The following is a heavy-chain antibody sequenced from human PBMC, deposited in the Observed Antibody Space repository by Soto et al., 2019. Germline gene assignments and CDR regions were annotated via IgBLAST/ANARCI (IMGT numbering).Heavy chain of an antibody. CDR3: GKGLGKYTYGLGDWLDP. CDR2: ISYDGSNK. J-gene: IGHJ5*02. D-gene: IGHD3-10*01. V-gene: IGHV3-30*18. CDR1: GFSFRSSG. Sequence: QVQLVQSGGGVVQPGKSLRLSCVASGFSFRSSGMDWVRQAPGKGLEWVAMISYDGSNKYSADAVKGRFTISRDNSKNTLYLQMNSLRVEDTVIYYCGKGLGKYTYGLGDWLDPWGQGTLVIVSS.